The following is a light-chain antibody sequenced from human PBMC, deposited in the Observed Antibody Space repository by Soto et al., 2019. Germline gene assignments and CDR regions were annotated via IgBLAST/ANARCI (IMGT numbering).Light chain of an antibody. Sequence: DIVMTQTLLSLSVTPGQPASISCKSSQSLLHSDGKTYLYWYVQKPGQPPQLLIHEVSNRFSGVPDRFSGSGSGTDFTLKISRVEAEDVGVYFCMQGLHLPHTFGQGTNVEIK. V-gene: IGKV2-29*01. J-gene: IGKJ2*01. CDR1: QSLLHSDGKTY. CDR3: MQGLHLPHT. CDR2: EVS.